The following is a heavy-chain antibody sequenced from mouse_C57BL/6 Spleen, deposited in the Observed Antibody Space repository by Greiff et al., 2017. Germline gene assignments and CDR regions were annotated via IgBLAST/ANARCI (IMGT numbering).Heavy chain of an antibody. CDR2: IYPGSGST. J-gene: IGHJ4*01. CDR1: GYTFTSSW. D-gene: IGHD1-1*01. CDR3: ARYYYGDYGAMDY. Sequence: QVQLKQPGAELVKPGASVKMSCKASGYTFTSSWITWVKQRPGQGLEWIGVIYPGSGSTNYNDKLKSKATLTVYHSSSKAYMQLSSLTSEDSEVYYCARYYYGDYGAMDYWGQGTSVTVSS. V-gene: IGHV1-55*01.